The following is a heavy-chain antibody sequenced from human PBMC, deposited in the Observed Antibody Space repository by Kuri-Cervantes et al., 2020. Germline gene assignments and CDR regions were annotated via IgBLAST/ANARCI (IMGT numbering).Heavy chain of an antibody. CDR2: ISNDGNNK. V-gene: IGHV3-30*03. J-gene: IGHJ4*02. CDR3: SSGYLFDY. Sequence: GESLKISCAASGFTFSKYGMHWVRQAPGKGLEWVAVISNDGNNKFYADSVKGRFTISRDNSKNTLYLQVNSLRAEDTAVYYCSSGYLFDYWGQGTLVTDSS. D-gene: IGHD3-22*01. CDR1: GFTFSKYG.